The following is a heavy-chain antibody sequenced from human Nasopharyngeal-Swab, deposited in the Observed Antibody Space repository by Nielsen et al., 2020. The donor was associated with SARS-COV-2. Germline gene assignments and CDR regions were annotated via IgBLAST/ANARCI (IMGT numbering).Heavy chain of an antibody. J-gene: IGHJ4*02. Sequence: SVKVSCKASGGTFISYAISWVRQAPGQGLEWMGGIIPIFGTANYAQKFQGRVTITANESTSTAYMELSSLRSEDTAVYYCARAPYDSSGYYYLPFDYWGQGTLVTVSS. CDR3: ARAPYDSSGYYYLPFDY. CDR2: IIPIFGTA. D-gene: IGHD3-22*01. V-gene: IGHV1-69*13. CDR1: GGTFISYA.